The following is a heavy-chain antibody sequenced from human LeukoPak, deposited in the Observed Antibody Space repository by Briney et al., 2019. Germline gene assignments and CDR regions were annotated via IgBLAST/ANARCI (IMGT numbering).Heavy chain of an antibody. CDR3: ARGRQNSGSYSDAFDI. J-gene: IGHJ3*02. CDR1: GFTFSSYS. CDR2: ISSSSIYI. D-gene: IGHD1-26*01. V-gene: IGHV3-21*01. Sequence: GGSLRLSCAASGFTFSSYSMNWVRQAPGKGLEWVSSISSSSIYICYADSLKGRFTISRDNAKNSLSLQMNSLRAEDTAVYYCARGRQNSGSYSDAFDIWGQGTVVTVSS.